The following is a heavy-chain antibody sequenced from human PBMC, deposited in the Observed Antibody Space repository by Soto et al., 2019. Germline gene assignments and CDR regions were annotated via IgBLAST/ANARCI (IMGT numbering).Heavy chain of an antibody. CDR3: ARDYYDSSGYYYTGY. D-gene: IGHD3-22*01. J-gene: IGHJ4*02. CDR2: IYHSGST. Sequence: PSETLSLTCTVSGGSITSGGYYWSWIRQHPGKGLEWIGYIYHSGSTYYNPSLESRVSLSVDTSKNHFSLRLSSVTAADTAVYYCARDYYDSSGYYYTGYWGQGTLVTVSS. CDR1: GGSITSGGYY. V-gene: IGHV4-31*03.